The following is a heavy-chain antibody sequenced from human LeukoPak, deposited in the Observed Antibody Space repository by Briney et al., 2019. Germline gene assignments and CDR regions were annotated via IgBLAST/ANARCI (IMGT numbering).Heavy chain of an antibody. D-gene: IGHD5-18*01. CDR2: ISSSGSTI. V-gene: IGHV3-48*03. Sequence: PGGSLRLSCAASGFTFSSYEMNWVRQAPGKGLEWVSYISSSGSTIYYADSVKGRFTISRDNAKNSLYLQMNSLRAEDTAVYYCARDRDLYSYGSIDAFDIWGQGTMVTVSS. CDR3: ARDRDLYSYGSIDAFDI. CDR1: GFTFSSYE. J-gene: IGHJ3*02.